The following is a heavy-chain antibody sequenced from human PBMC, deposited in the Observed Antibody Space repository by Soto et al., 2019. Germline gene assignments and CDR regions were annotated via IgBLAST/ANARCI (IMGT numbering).Heavy chain of an antibody. V-gene: IGHV1-3*01. Sequence: GASVKVSCKASGYTFTSYAMHWVRQAPGQRLEWMGWINAGNGNTKYSQKFQGRVTITRGTSASTAYMELSSLRSEDTAVYYCARGTYDSSSRGKYYFDYWGQGTLVTVSS. CDR3: ARGTYDSSSRGKYYFDY. CDR2: INAGNGNT. J-gene: IGHJ4*02. CDR1: GYTFTSYA. D-gene: IGHD6-6*01.